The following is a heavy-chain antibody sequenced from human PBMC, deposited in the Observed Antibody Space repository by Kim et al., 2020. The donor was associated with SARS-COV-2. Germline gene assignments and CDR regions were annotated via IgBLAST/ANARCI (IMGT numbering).Heavy chain of an antibody. D-gene: IGHD4-4*01. Sequence: SETLSLTCTVSGGSISRYYWTWIRQPAGKGLEWIGRIYDSGTTTYNPSLKSRVTMSVATSKNQFSLQLNSVTAADTALYYWARRHSKYNWFDTWGQGTLATVSA. CDR3: ARRHSKYNWFDT. J-gene: IGHJ5*02. V-gene: IGHV4-4*07. CDR2: IYDSGTT. CDR1: GGSISRYY.